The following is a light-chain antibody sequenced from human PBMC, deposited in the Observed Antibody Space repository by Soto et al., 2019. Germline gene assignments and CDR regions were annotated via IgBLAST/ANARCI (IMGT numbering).Light chain of an antibody. CDR2: EVS. J-gene: IGLJ1*01. CDR3: CSYAGSSTPYG. Sequence: QSVLTQPASVSGSPGQSITISCTGTSSDVGSYNLVSWYQQHPGKAPKLMIYEVSKRPSGVSNSFSGSKSGNTASLTISGLQAEDEADYYCCSYAGSSTPYGFGTGTKVTVL. V-gene: IGLV2-23*02. CDR1: SSDVGSYNL.